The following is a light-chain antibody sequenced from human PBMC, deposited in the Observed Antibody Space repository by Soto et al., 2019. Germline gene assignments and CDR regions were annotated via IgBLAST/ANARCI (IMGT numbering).Light chain of an antibody. CDR1: RYIRTD. CDR2: VAS. J-gene: IGKJ1*01. CDR3: LQDYNYPWT. Sequence: AIQMTQSPSSLSASVGDRVTITCRASRYIRTDVSWYQQRPGQAPTVLIYVASHLQSGVPSRFSGSGYGTDFSLTISSLQPEDVATYYCLQDYNYPWTFGQGTKVEIK. V-gene: IGKV1-6*02.